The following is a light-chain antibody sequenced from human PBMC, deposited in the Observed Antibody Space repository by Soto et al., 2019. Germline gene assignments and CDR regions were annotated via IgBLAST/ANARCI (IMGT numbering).Light chain of an antibody. CDR3: TSFTTSNTLG. Sequence: QSALAQPASVSGSPGQSITISCTGTSNDVGHINYVSWFQQHPGKAPKLLIFEVSNWPSGVFDRFSGSKSGNTASLTISGLQPEDEADYYCTSFTTSNTLGFGSGTKVTVL. CDR1: SNDVGHINY. CDR2: EVS. V-gene: IGLV2-14*03. J-gene: IGLJ1*01.